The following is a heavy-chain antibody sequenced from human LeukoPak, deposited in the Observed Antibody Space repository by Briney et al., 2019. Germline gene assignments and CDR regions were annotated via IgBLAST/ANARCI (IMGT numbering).Heavy chain of an antibody. CDR1: GFTFSSYS. J-gene: IGHJ4*02. V-gene: IGHV3-48*01. Sequence: GGSLRLSCAASGFTFSSYSMNWVRQAPGKGLEWVSYITSSSSTIYYADSVKGRFTISRDNAKNSLYLQMNSLRAEDTAVYYCSRGRGDYYGYWGQGTLVTVSS. CDR3: SRGRGDYYGY. CDR2: ITSSSSTI. D-gene: IGHD3-16*01.